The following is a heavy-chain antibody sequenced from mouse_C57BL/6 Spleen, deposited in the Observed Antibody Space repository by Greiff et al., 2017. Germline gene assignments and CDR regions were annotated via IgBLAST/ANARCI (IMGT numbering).Heavy chain of an antibody. CDR1: GYTFTRYW. CDR2: IYPSDSET. D-gene: IGHD2-2*01. V-gene: IGHV1-61*01. J-gene: IGHJ3*01. Sequence: VQLQQPGAELVRPGSSVKLSCKASGYTFTRYWMDWVKQRPGQGLEWIGNIYPSDSETHYNQKFKDKATLTVDKSSSTAYRQLSSLTSEDSAVYYCARKGYDGAWFAYWGQGTLVTVSA. CDR3: ARKGYDGAWFAY.